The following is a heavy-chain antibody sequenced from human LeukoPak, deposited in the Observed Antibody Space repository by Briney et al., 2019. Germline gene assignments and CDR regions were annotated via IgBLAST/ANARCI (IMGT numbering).Heavy chain of an antibody. V-gene: IGHV1-46*01. J-gene: IGHJ4*02. CDR3: ARGNPIVGATY. CDR2: INPSGGST. D-gene: IGHD1-26*01. CDR1: GYTFTSYY. Sequence: ASVKVSCKASGYTFTSYYIHWVRQATGQGLEWMGIINPSGGSTTYAQKFQVRVTMTRDTSTSTVYMELSSLRSEDTAVYYCARGNPIVGATYWGQGTLVTVSS.